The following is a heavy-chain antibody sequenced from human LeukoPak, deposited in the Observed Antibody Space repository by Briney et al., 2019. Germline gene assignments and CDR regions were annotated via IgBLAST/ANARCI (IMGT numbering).Heavy chain of an antibody. CDR1: GGSFSGYY. V-gene: IGHV4-34*01. Sequence: PSETLSLTCAVYGGSFSGYYWSWIRQPPGKGLEWIGEINHSGSTNYNPSLKSRVTISVDTSKNQFSLKLSSVTAADTAVYYCARIAAAGVRYPFDYWGQGTLVTVSS. D-gene: IGHD6-13*01. CDR2: INHSGST. J-gene: IGHJ4*02. CDR3: ARIAAAGVRYPFDY.